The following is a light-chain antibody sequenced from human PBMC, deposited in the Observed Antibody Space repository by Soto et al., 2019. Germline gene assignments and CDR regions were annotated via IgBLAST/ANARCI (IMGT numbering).Light chain of an antibody. CDR2: LGS. CDR1: QSISNY. Sequence: MTQSPSSLSASVGDRVTITCRASQSISNYLNWYQQKPGKAPKLLIYLGSNRASGVPDRFSGSGSGTDFTLKISRVEAEDVGVYYCMQALQTPFTFGGGTKVEIK. J-gene: IGKJ4*01. V-gene: IGKV2-28*01. CDR3: MQALQTPFT.